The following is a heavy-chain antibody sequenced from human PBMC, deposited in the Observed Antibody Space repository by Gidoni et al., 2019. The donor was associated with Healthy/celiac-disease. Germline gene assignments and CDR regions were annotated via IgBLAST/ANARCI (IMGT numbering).Heavy chain of an antibody. V-gene: IGHV3-48*02. CDR3: ARVEYSYGPPALFDY. Sequence: EVQLVESGGGLVQPGGSLRLSCAASGFPFSSYSMNWVRQAPGKGLEWVSYISSSSSTIYYADSVKGRFTISRDNAKNSLYLQMNSLRDEDTAVYYCARVEYSYGPPALFDYWGQGTLVTVSS. CDR1: GFPFSSYS. D-gene: IGHD5-18*01. J-gene: IGHJ4*02. CDR2: ISSSSSTI.